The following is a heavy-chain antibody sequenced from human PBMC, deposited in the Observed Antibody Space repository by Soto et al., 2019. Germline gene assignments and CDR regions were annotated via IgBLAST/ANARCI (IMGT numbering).Heavy chain of an antibody. CDR3: ARYRREAVAGYTLDN. V-gene: IGHV4-59*01. J-gene: IGHJ4*02. CDR2: VYNSGST. Sequence: SETVSLTCTVSGGSISSNYWTWIRQPPGKGLEWIGYVYNSGSTNYNPSLKSRVTISEDTSKSQFSQKVNSMTAADTAVYYCARYRREAVAGYTLDNWGQGILVTVSS. CDR1: GGSISSNY. D-gene: IGHD6-13*01.